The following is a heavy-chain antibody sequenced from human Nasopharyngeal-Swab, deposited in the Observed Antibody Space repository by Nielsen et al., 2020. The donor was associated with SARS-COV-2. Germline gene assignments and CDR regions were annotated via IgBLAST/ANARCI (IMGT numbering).Heavy chain of an antibody. CDR1: RDTFTNSA. Sequence: SVKVSCQTSRDTFTNSAISWVRQAPGHGLEWMGGIVPALGLPNYAQKFRGRVTISADRSTTTSYLELSSLRSEDTAIYYCAREGEYGAYDAPDYWGQGTLVTVSS. J-gene: IGHJ4*02. V-gene: IGHV1-69*10. CDR3: AREGEYGAYDAPDY. D-gene: IGHD5-12*01. CDR2: IVPALGLP.